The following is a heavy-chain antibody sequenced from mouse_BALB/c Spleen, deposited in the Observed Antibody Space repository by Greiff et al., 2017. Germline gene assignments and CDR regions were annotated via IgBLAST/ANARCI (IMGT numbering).Heavy chain of an antibody. CDR1: GFTFSSYA. D-gene: IGHD1-1*01. CDR2: ISSGGSYT. Sequence: EVKVEESGGGLVKPGGSLKLSCAASGFTFSSYAMSWVRQSPEKRLKWVAEISSGGSYTYYPDTVTGRFTISRDNAKNTLYLEMSSLRSEDTAMYYCARDGTTVVEGFAYWGQGTLVTVSA. V-gene: IGHV5-9-4*01. CDR3: ARDGTTVVEGFAY. J-gene: IGHJ3*01.